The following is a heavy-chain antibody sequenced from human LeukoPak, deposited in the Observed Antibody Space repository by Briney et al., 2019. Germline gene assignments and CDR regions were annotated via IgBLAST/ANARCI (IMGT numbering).Heavy chain of an antibody. V-gene: IGHV3-23*01. CDR1: GFTFSSYP. CDR3: GKYLQTTVGANDY. Sequence: GGSLRLSCAASGFTFSSYPLNWVRQAPGKGLEWVSVISGGGGATFYGDSVQGRFTISRDNSRDTLYLQMSSLRAEDTAVYYCGKYLQTTVGANDYWGRGTLVTVSS. D-gene: IGHD1-26*01. J-gene: IGHJ4*02. CDR2: ISGGGGAT.